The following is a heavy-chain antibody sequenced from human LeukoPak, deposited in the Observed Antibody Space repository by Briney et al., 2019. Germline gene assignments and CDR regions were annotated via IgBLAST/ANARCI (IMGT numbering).Heavy chain of an antibody. Sequence: PGGSLRLSCAASGFTFSSYAMSWVRQAPGKGLEWVSAISGSGGSTYYADSVKGRFTISRDNSKNTLYLQMNSLRAEDTAVYYCARFVVVPAAIRAPNFDYWGQGTLVTVSS. D-gene: IGHD2-2*01. V-gene: IGHV3-23*01. CDR2: ISGSGGST. J-gene: IGHJ4*02. CDR1: GFTFSSYA. CDR3: ARFVVVPAAIRAPNFDY.